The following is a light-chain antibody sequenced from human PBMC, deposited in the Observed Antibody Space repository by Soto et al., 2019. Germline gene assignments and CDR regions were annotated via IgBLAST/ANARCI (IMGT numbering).Light chain of an antibody. J-gene: IGKJ5*01. CDR2: AAS. CDR3: QQRSNS. Sequence: EIVLTQSPGTLSLSPGERATLSCRASQSVRNNYLAWYQQRPGQAPRLLIYAASSRATGIPDRFSGSGSGTDFTLTISRLEPEDFAVYYCQQRSNSFGQGTRLEIK. CDR1: QSVRNNY. V-gene: IGKV3D-20*02.